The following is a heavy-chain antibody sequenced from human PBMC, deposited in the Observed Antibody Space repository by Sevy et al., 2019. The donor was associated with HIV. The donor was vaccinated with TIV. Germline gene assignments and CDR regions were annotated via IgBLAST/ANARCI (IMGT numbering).Heavy chain of an antibody. D-gene: IGHD2-15*01. CDR3: ARERSCSGGSCKVFDY. CDR1: GYTFTGYY. J-gene: IGHJ4*02. CDR2: INPNSGGT. V-gene: IGHV1-2*06. Sequence: ASVKVSCKASGYTFTGYYMHWVRQAPGQGLEWMGRINPNSGGTNYAQKFQGRVTMTRETSISTAYMELSRLRSDDTAVYYCARERSCSGGSCKVFDYWGQGTLVTVSS.